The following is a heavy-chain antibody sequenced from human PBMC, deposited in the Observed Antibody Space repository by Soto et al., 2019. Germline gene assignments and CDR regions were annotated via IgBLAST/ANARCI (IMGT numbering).Heavy chain of an antibody. Sequence: TLSLTCAISGDSVSSNSAAWNWIRQSPSRGLEWLGRTYYRSKWYNDYAVSVKSRITINPDTSKNHFSLQLISVTPEDTAVYYCVREFVGYSYGSGFDYWGQGTLVTVSA. V-gene: IGHV6-1*01. CDR2: TYYRSKWYN. J-gene: IGHJ4*02. CDR3: VREFVGYSYGSGFDY. CDR1: GDSVSSNSAA. D-gene: IGHD5-18*01.